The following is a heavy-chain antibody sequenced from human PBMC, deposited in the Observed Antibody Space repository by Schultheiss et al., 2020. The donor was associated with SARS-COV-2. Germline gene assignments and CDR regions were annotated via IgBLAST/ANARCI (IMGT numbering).Heavy chain of an antibody. CDR3: ARTRGGATTAYDAFDI. CDR2: INHSGST. Sequence: SETLSLTCAVYGGSFSGYYWSWIRQPPGKGLEWIGEINHSGSTNYNPSLKSRVIISVDTSKNQFSLKLSSVTAADTAVYYCARTRGGATTAYDAFDIWGQGTMVTVSS. V-gene: IGHV4-34*01. D-gene: IGHD1-26*01. J-gene: IGHJ3*02. CDR1: GGSFSGYY.